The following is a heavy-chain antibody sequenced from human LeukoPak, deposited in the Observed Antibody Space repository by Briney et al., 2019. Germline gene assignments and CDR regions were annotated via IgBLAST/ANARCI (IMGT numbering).Heavy chain of an antibody. CDR2: ISGSGDNT. CDR3: ARASVLPHDAFDI. CDR1: GFTFSSYA. J-gene: IGHJ3*02. V-gene: IGHV3-23*01. Sequence: GGSLILSCAASGFTFSSYAMSWVRQAPGKGLEWVSVISGSGDNTYYADSVKGRFTISRDNSKNTLYLQMNSLRAEDTAVYYCARASVLPHDAFDIWGQGTMVTVSS. D-gene: IGHD2-2*01.